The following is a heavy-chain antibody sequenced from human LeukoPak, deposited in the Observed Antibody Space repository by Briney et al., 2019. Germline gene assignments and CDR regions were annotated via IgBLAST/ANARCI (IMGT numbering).Heavy chain of an antibody. Sequence: ASVKVSCKASGYTFTSYDINWVRQATGQGLEWMGWMNPNSGNTGYAQKFQGRVTMTRNTSISTAYMELSSLRSEDTAVYYCARVYGSGQNHWDYYYYMDVWGKGTTVTISS. CDR3: ARVYGSGQNHWDYYYYMDV. J-gene: IGHJ6*03. D-gene: IGHD3-10*01. CDR1: GYTFTSYD. CDR2: MNPNSGNT. V-gene: IGHV1-8*01.